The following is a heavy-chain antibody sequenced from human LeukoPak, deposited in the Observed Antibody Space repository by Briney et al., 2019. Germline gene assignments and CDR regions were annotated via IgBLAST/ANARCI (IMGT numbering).Heavy chain of an antibody. CDR2: IYSSGIT. Sequence: SETLSLTCTVSGGSISGSYWSWIQQPPGKALEWIGYIYSSGITNYNPSLKSRVTMSVDTSKNQFSLNLDSVTAADTAVYYCARHTAKSYSSSSDWFDPWGQGTLVTVSS. D-gene: IGHD6-6*01. CDR3: ARHTAKSYSSSSDWFDP. J-gene: IGHJ5*02. V-gene: IGHV4-4*09. CDR1: GGSISGSY.